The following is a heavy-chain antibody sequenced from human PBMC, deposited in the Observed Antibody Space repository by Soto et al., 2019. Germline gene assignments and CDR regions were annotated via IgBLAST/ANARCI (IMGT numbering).Heavy chain of an antibody. CDR3: ARDSPPVDY. V-gene: IGHV3-33*01. CDR2: IWYDGSNT. CDR1: GFTFRGHA. J-gene: IGHJ4*02. Sequence: GVSMRLSCAASGFTFRGHARHWVRQAPGKGLEWVGFIWYDGSNTFYAESVKGRFTISRDNSKNTVYLQINALRADDTAVYYCARDSPPVDYWGQGTLVTVSS.